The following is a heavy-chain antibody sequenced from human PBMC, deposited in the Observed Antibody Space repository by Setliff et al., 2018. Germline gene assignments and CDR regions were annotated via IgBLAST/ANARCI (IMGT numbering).Heavy chain of an antibody. D-gene: IGHD3-10*01. Sequence: PSETLSLTCTVSGASVRSHYWSWIRQSPEKGLEWIGFFFYSGDTKSNPSLKSRVTMSVDTSKNQFSLKLNSVTAADTAVYYCARDRTYYGSGTYTRYFDYWGQGTLVTVPQ. CDR3: ARDRTYYGSGTYTRYFDY. CDR2: FFYSGDT. J-gene: IGHJ4*02. V-gene: IGHV4-59*02. CDR1: GASVRSHY.